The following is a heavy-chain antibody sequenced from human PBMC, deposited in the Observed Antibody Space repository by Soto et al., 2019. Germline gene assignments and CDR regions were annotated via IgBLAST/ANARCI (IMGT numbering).Heavy chain of an antibody. Sequence: QVQLVQSGAEVKKPGSSVRVSCKASGGTFRSYAISWVRQAPGQGLEWMGGIIPIFDTADYAQKFQGRVTITADESTSTAYMELSSLRSEDTAVYYCATHPMATITYYSGMDVWGQGTTVTVSS. CDR3: ATHPMATITYYSGMDV. V-gene: IGHV1-69*12. CDR1: GGTFRSYA. CDR2: IIPIFDTA. D-gene: IGHD5-12*01. J-gene: IGHJ6*02.